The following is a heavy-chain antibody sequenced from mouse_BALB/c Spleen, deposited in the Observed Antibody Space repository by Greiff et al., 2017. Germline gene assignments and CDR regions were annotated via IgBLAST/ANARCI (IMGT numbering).Heavy chain of an antibody. J-gene: IGHJ4*01. CDR2: IYPSDSYT. D-gene: IGHD1-2*01. V-gene: IGHV1-69*02. CDR3: TRCDGPYYAMDY. CDR1: GYTFTSYW. Sequence: VQLQQPGAELVRPGASVKLSCKASGYTFTSYWINWVKQRPGQGLEWIGNIYPSDSYTNYNQKFKDKATLTVDKSSSTAYMQLSSPTSEDSAVYYCTRCDGPYYAMDYWGQGTSVTVSS.